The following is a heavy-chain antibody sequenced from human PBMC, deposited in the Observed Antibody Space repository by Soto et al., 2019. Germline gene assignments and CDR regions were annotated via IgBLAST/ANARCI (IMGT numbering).Heavy chain of an antibody. D-gene: IGHD2-8*02. Sequence: EVQLVESGGGFVRPGGSLTLSCRTSGFTFSESAMNWVRQASGKGLEWVGHIRSQPNGHATEYAASVKGRFTISRDDSRNTAYLQIDSLNPADTAVYFCNRYWRHAADYWGQGILVTVSS. J-gene: IGHJ4*02. CDR3: NRYWRHAADY. CDR2: IRSQPNGHAT. CDR1: GFTFSESA. V-gene: IGHV3-73*02.